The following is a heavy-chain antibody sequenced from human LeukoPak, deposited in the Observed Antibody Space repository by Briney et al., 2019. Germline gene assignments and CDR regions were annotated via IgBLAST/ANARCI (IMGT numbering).Heavy chain of an antibody. Sequence: GGSLRLSCAASGLTFSSYAMSWVRQAPGKGLEWVSGISGSGGSTYYADSVKGRFTISRDDSKNTLYLRMNSLRAEDTAVYFCAKDLTMTALGFYYYGMDVWGQGTTVTVSS. D-gene: IGHD3-22*01. V-gene: IGHV3-23*01. CDR1: GLTFSSYA. CDR3: AKDLTMTALGFYYYGMDV. J-gene: IGHJ6*02. CDR2: ISGSGGST.